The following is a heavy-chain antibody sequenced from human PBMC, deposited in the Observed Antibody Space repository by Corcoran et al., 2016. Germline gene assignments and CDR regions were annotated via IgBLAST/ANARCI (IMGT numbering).Heavy chain of an antibody. J-gene: IGHJ4*02. V-gene: IGHV4-59*12. Sequence: QVQLQESGPGLVKPSETLSLTCTVSGGSISSYYWSWIRQPPGKGLEWIGYIYYSGSTNYNPSLKSRVTISVDTSKNQFSLKRSSVTAAATAVYEGASGPVPPPPYYFDDWGQGTLVTVSS. CDR3: ASGPVPPPPYYFDD. CDR2: IYYSGST. D-gene: IGHD6-6*01. CDR1: GGSISSYY.